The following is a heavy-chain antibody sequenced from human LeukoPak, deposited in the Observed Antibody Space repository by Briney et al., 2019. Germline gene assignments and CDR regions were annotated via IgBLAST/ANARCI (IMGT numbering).Heavy chain of an antibody. D-gene: IGHD6-13*01. CDR2: ISSSSSLI. V-gene: IGHV3-21*01. Sequence: GGSLRLSCAASGFTFSYYSMNWVRQAPGRGLEWVSCISSSSSLIFYSDSVRGRFTISRGNAKNLLYLHMNSLRVEDTAVYYCAKVDRGDYSSSPVPYYNYYMNVWGKGTTVTVSS. CDR3: AKVDRGDYSSSPVPYYNYYMNV. CDR1: GFTFSYYS. J-gene: IGHJ6*03.